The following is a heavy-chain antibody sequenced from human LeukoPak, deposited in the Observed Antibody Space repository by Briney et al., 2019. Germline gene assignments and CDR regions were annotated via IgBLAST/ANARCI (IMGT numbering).Heavy chain of an antibody. CDR1: GGSISSGDYY. J-gene: IGHJ4*02. Sequence: SQTLSLTCTVSGGSISSGDYYWSWIRQPPRKGLEWIGYISYSGSTYYTPSLKSRVTISVDTSKNQFSLKLSSVTAADTAVYYCARGLGCRSTSCYYYWGQGTLVTVSS. D-gene: IGHD2-2*01. V-gene: IGHV4-30-4*01. CDR3: ARGLGCRSTSCYYY. CDR2: ISYSGST.